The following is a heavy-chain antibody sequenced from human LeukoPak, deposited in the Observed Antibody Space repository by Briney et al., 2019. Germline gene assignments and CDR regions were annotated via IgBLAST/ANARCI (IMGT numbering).Heavy chain of an antibody. CDR2: IYYSGST. J-gene: IGHJ5*02. V-gene: IGHV4-31*03. CDR3: ARAVPGCSSTSCYALYNWFDP. D-gene: IGHD2-2*01. Sequence: SQTLSLTCTVSGGSISSGGYYWSWIRQHPGTGLEWIGYIYYSGSTYYNPSLKSRVTISVDTSKNQFSLKLSSVTAADTAVYYCARAVPGCSSTSCYALYNWFDPWGQGTLVTVSS. CDR1: GGSISSGGYY.